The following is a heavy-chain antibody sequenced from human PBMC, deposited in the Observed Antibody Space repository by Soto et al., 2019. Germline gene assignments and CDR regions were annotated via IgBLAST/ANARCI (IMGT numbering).Heavy chain of an antibody. D-gene: IGHD2-2*01. J-gene: IGHJ5*02. Sequence: WASVKVSCKASGGTFSSYAISWVRQAPGQGLEWMGGIIPIFGTANYAQKFQGRVTITADESTSTAYMELSSLRSEDTAVYYCARGVRNIVVVTADRGWFDPWGQGTLVTVSS. V-gene: IGHV1-69*13. CDR1: GGTFSSYA. CDR3: ARGVRNIVVVTADRGWFDP. CDR2: IIPIFGTA.